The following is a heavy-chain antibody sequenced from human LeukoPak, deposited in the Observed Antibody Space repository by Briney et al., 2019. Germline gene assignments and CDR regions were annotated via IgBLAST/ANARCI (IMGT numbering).Heavy chain of an antibody. CDR1: GYTFTSYY. V-gene: IGHV1-2*02. J-gene: IGHJ5*02. CDR2: INPNSGGT. D-gene: IGHD5-12*01. CDR3: AKFGGYVEYNWFDP. Sequence: GASVKVSCKASGYTFTSYYMHWVRQAPGQGLEWMGWINPNSGGTNYAQKFQGRVTMTRDTSISTAYMELSRLRSDDTAVYYCAKFGGYVEYNWFDPWGQGTLVTVSS.